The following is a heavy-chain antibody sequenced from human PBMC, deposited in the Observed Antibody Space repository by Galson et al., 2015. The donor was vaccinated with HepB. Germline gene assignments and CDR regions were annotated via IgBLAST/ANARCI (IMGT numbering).Heavy chain of an antibody. CDR3: AKEESSGWPTAPVPGGY. V-gene: IGHV3-30*18. CDR1: GLTFSSYG. Sequence: SLKFSCAASGLTFSSYGMHWARQAPGKGLEWVAVISYDGRNKYYADSVKGRFTISRDNSKNTLYLQMNSLRAEDTAVYYCAKEESSGWPTAPVPGGYWGQGTLVTVSS. D-gene: IGHD6-19*01. CDR2: ISYDGRNK. J-gene: IGHJ4*02.